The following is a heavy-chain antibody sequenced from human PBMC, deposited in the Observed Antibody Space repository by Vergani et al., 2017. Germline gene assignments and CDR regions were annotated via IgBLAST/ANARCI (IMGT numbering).Heavy chain of an antibody. CDR2: IYWNDDK. D-gene: IGHD4-17*01. CDR3: AHRQVRYGDYDAFDI. Sequence: QVTLKESGPVLVKPTETLTLTCTVSGFSLSTSGVGVGWIRQPPGKALEWLALIYWNDDKRYSPSLKSRLTITKDTSKNQVVLTMTNMDPVDTATYYCAHRQVRYGDYDAFDIWGQGTMVTVSS. J-gene: IGHJ3*02. V-gene: IGHV2-5*01. CDR1: GFSLSTSGVG.